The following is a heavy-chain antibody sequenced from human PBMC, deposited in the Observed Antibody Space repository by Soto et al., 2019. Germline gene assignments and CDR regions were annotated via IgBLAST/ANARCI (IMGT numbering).Heavy chain of an antibody. J-gene: IGHJ1*01. CDR1: GDSISLSSYY. CDR2: IYYSGST. Sequence: QLQLQESGPGLVRPSETLSLICTVSGDSISLSSYYWGWIRQPPGKGLEWIGSIYYSGSTYHNPSLMSRVTISVDTSKTQFSLKLRSVTAADTAVYYCASPHDSGHYYRLQHWGQGTLVTVSS. CDR3: ASPHDSGHYYRLQH. D-gene: IGHD3-10*01. V-gene: IGHV4-39*01.